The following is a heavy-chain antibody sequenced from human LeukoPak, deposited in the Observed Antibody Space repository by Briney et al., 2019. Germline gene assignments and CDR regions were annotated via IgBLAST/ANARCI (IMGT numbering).Heavy chain of an antibody. Sequence: GASVKVSCKASGYTFTGYYMHWVRQAPGQGLEWMGWINPNSGGTNYAQKFQGRVTITRNTSISTAYMELSSLRSEDTAVYYCARAYGGNVDYYYYYMDVWGKGTTVTVSS. J-gene: IGHJ6*03. CDR3: ARAYGGNVDYYYYYMDV. V-gene: IGHV1-2*02. D-gene: IGHD4-23*01. CDR1: GYTFTGYY. CDR2: INPNSGGT.